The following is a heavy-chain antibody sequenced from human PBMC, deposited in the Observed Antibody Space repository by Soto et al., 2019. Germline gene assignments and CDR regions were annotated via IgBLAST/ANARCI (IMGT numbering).Heavy chain of an antibody. D-gene: IGHD6-13*01. CDR2: IYYSGST. V-gene: IGHV4-59*01. CDR3: ARVSAAGFFFDY. J-gene: IGHJ4*02. Sequence: PSETLSLTCTVSGGSISSYCWSWIRQPPGKGLEWIGYIYYSGSTNYNPSLKSRVTISVDTSKNQFSLKLSSVTAADTAVYYCARVSAAGFFFDYWGQGTLVTISS. CDR1: GGSISSYC.